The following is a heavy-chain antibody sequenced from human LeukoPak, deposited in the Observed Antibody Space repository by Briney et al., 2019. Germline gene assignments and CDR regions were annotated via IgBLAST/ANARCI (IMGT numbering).Heavy chain of an antibody. J-gene: IGHJ4*02. D-gene: IGHD3-9*01. CDR1: GFTFSSYG. CDR3: AKADWYYFDY. Sequence: GGSLRLSCAASGFTFSSYGMHWARQARGRGLEWVAFIRYDGSNKYYADSVKGRFTISRDNSKNTLYLQMNSLRAEDTAAYYCAKADWYYFDYWGQGTLVTVSS. V-gene: IGHV3-30*02. CDR2: IRYDGSNK.